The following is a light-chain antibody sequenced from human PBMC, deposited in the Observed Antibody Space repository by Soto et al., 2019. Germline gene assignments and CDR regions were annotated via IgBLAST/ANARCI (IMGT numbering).Light chain of an antibody. V-gene: IGKV3-11*01. CDR3: XXXXXWPPFT. CDR1: QSVSTY. Sequence: EVVLTQSPATLSLSPGERATLXCRASQSVSTYLAWYQQKPGQPPRLLIYGASNRATGTPARFSGSGSGTDFTLTISSLEPEDXXXYXXXXXXXWPPFTFGPGTKVEIK. CDR2: GAS. J-gene: IGKJ3*01.